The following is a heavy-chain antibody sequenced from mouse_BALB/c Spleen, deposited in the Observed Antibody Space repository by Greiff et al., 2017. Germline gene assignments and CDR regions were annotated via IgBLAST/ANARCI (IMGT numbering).Heavy chain of an antibody. V-gene: IGHV1-80*01. D-gene: IGHD2-4*01. Sequence: QVQLKQSGAELVRPGSSVKISCKASGYAFSSYWMNWVKQRPGQGLEWIGQIYPGDGDTNYNGKFKGKATLTADKSSSTDYMQLSSLTSEDSAVYFCARSYYDYDVWLAYWGQGTLVTVSA. J-gene: IGHJ3*01. CDR3: ARSYYDYDVWLAY. CDR1: GYAFSSYW. CDR2: IYPGDGDT.